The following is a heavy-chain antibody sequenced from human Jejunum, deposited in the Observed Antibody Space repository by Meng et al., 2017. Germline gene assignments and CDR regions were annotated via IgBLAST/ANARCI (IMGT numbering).Heavy chain of an antibody. D-gene: IGHD5-18*01. CDR3: ARGSRGYSYG. CDR1: GGSVSSGSYY. V-gene: IGHV4-61*01. Sequence: QVQLEGSGPGLVRPSDTLSLTCSVSGGSVSSGSYYWSWIRQPPGKGLEWIGYIYYGGTTNYNPSLKSRVTISADTSKNQFSLKLSSVTAADTAVYYCARGSRGYSYGWGQGTLVTVSS. CDR2: IYYGGTT. J-gene: IGHJ4*02.